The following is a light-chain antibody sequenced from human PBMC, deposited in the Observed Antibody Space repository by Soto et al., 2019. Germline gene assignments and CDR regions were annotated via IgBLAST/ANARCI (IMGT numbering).Light chain of an antibody. V-gene: IGKV1-5*03. CDR3: QQYHSYSWT. Sequence: DIQMTQSPSILFASVGDRVTITCRASQSVNRWLAWYQQKPGQAPKLLIYLASSLEVGVPSRFSGSGSGTEFTLAISSLQPDDSATYYCQQYHSYSWTFGQGTKVEIK. CDR2: LAS. J-gene: IGKJ1*01. CDR1: QSVNRW.